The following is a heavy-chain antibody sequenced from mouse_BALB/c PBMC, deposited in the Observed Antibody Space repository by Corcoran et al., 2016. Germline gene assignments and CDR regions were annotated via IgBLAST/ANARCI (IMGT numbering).Heavy chain of an antibody. CDR2: INPYNDGT. CDR3: ARGLRSAWFAY. Sequence: EVQLQQSGPELVKPGASVKMSCKASGYTFTSYVMHWVKQKPGQGLEWIGYINPYNDGTKYNEKFKGKATLTSDKSSSTAYMELSSLTSEDSAVYYCARGLRSAWFAYWGQGTLVTVSA. CDR1: GYTFTSYV. D-gene: IGHD1-1*01. J-gene: IGHJ3*01. V-gene: IGHV1S136*01.